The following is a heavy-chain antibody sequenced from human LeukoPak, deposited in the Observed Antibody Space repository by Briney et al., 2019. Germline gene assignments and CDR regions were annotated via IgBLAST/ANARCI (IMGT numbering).Heavy chain of an antibody. CDR2: INPNSGGT. V-gene: IGHV1-2*06. CDR1: GYTFNSYG. Sequence: ASVKVSCKVSGYTFNSYGMSWVRQAPGQGLEWMGRINPNSGGTNYAQKFQGRVTMTRDTSISTAYMELSRLRSDDTAVYYCARGYSSGWYPNYYYYMDVWGKGTTVTVSS. J-gene: IGHJ6*03. CDR3: ARGYSSGWYPNYYYYMDV. D-gene: IGHD6-19*01.